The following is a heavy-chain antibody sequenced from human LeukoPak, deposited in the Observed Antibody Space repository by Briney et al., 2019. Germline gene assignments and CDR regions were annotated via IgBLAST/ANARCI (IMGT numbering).Heavy chain of an antibody. CDR1: GFTFSSHS. J-gene: IGHJ4*02. CDR3: ARVQYGYLSGSYRIFFDY. V-gene: IGHV3-21*01. D-gene: IGHD3-10*01. CDR2: ISSSSSYI. Sequence: GGSLRLSCAASGFTFSSHSMNWGRQAPGKGLEWGSSISSSSSYIYYAYSVKGRFTISRDNAKNSLYLQMNSLRAEDKAVYYCARVQYGYLSGSYRIFFDYWGQGALVTVSP.